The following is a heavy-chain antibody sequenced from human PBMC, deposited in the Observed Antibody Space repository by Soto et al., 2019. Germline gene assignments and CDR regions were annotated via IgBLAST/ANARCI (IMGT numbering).Heavy chain of an antibody. CDR3: ARHSLALRKNNWFDP. CDR1: GDSIISSDFY. Sequence: SSETLSLTCTVSGDSIISSDFYWGWVRQPPGKGLEWIGSIFYLGSSYYNPSLKSRVTMSVDTSKNQFSLRLRSVTAADTALYFCARHSLALRKNNWFDPSGQGIMVTVSS. V-gene: IGHV4-39*01. D-gene: IGHD3-3*02. J-gene: IGHJ5*02. CDR2: IFYLGSS.